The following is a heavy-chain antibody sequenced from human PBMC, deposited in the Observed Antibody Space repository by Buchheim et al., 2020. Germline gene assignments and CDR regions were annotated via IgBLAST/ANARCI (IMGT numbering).Heavy chain of an antibody. CDR3: ARQDCSSGVCYFFDH. Sequence: EVQLVQSGAEVKKPGESLRISCKGFGYTFTSHWISWVRQMPRKGLEWMGRIDPDDSYTNYSPSFQGHVTISADKSISTAYLHWRSLKASDTAMYYCARQDCSSGVCYFFDHWGQGTL. J-gene: IGHJ4*02. CDR1: GYTFTSHW. V-gene: IGHV5-10-1*03. CDR2: IDPDDSYT. D-gene: IGHD2-8*01.